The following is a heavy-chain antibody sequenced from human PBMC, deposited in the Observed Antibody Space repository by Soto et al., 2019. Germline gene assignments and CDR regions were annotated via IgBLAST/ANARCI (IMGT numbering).Heavy chain of an antibody. V-gene: IGHV3-30-3*01. D-gene: IGHD1-20*01. CDR3: ASRVVTGTFPDYYYGMDV. Sequence: QVQLVESGGGVVQPGRSLRLSCAASGFTFSSYAMHWVRQAPGKGLEGVAVISYDGSNKYYADSVKGRFTISRDNSKNTLYLQMNSLRAEATAVYYCASRVVTGTFPDYYYGMDVWGQGTTVTVSS. CDR2: ISYDGSNK. CDR1: GFTFSSYA. J-gene: IGHJ6*02.